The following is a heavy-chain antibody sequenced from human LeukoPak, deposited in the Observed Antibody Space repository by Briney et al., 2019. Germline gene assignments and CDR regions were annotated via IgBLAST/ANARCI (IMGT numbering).Heavy chain of an antibody. Sequence: HSGGSLRLPRAASGFTLSSYAMIWVRQAPRQGLAWVAAICVSGGNTYYSDSVKGRFPNSRDNSKNTLYLQMISLRAEDTAVYYCAKIVAGMDNWFVPWGQGALVTVSS. CDR3: AKIVAGMDNWFVP. CDR1: GFTLSSYA. V-gene: IGHV3-23*01. J-gene: IGHJ5*02. CDR2: ICVSGGNT. D-gene: IGHD6-19*01.